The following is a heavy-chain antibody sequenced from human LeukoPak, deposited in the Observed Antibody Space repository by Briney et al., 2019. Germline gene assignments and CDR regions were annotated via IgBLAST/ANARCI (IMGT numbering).Heavy chain of an antibody. J-gene: IGHJ3*02. V-gene: IGHV3-33*01. D-gene: IGHD3-16*02. CDR3: ARESYVWGSYRYWPDI. Sequence: GRSLRLSCAASGFTFSSYGMHWVRQAPGKGLEWVAVIWYDGSNKYYADSVKGRFTISRDNSKNTLYLQMNSLRAEDTAVYYCARESYVWGSYRYWPDIWGQGTMVTVSS. CDR2: IWYDGSNK. CDR1: GFTFSSYG.